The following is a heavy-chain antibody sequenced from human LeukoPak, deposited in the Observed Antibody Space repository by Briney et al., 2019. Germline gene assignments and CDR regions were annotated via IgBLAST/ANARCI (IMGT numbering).Heavy chain of an antibody. Sequence: SVKVSCKASGGTFSSYAISWVRQAPGQGLEWMGGIIPIFGTANYAQKFQGRVTITADESTSTAYMELSSLRSEDTAVYYCARGDDYVWASDIWGQGTMVTVSS. CDR3: ARGDDYVWASDI. V-gene: IGHV1-69*13. CDR1: GGTFSSYA. CDR2: IIPIFGTA. D-gene: IGHD3-16*01. J-gene: IGHJ3*02.